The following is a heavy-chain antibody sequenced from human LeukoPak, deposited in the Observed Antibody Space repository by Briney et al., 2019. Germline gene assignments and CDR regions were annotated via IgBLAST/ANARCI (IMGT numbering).Heavy chain of an antibody. V-gene: IGHV7-4-1*02. CDR3: ASGGYNYGYSPYYGMDV. J-gene: IGHJ6*02. Sequence: ASVKVSCKASGYTFTSYAMNWVRQAPGQGLEWMGWINTNTGNPTYAQGFTGRFVFSLDTSVSTAYLQISSLKAEDTAVYYCASGGYNYGYSPYYGMDVWGQGTTVTVSS. CDR2: INTNTGNP. CDR1: GYTFTSYA. D-gene: IGHD5-18*01.